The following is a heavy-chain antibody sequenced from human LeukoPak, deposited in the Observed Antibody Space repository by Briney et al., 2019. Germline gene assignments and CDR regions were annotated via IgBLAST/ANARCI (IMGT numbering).Heavy chain of an antibody. D-gene: IGHD1-26*01. CDR2: INPTGGST. CDR3: ARRASSGWFDP. J-gene: IGHJ5*02. Sequence: GASVKVSCKASGYTFTNYFMHWVRQAPGQGLEWMGIINPTGGSTTYAQKFQGRVTMTRDTSTSTVYMELSSLTSEGTAVYYCARRASSGWFDPWGQGTLVTVSS. V-gene: IGHV1-46*01. CDR1: GYTFTNYF.